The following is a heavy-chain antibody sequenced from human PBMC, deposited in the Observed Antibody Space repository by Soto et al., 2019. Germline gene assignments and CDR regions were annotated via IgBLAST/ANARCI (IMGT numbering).Heavy chain of an antibody. J-gene: IGHJ4*02. CDR3: AREYGDYGVIDY. Sequence: QVQLQQWGAGLLKPSETLSLTCAVYGGSFSGYYWSWIRQPPGKGLEWIGEINHSGSTNYTPSLKSRVTISVDTSKNQFSLKLSSVTAADTAVYYGAREYGDYGVIDYWGQGTLVTVSS. CDR1: GGSFSGYY. V-gene: IGHV4-34*01. CDR2: INHSGST. D-gene: IGHD4-17*01.